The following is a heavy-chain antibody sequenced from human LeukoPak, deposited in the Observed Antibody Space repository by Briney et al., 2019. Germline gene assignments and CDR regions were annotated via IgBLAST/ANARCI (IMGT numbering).Heavy chain of an antibody. D-gene: IGHD1-26*01. V-gene: IGHV1-69*01. Sequence: SVKVSCKASGGTFSSYAISWVRQAPGQGLEWMGGIIPIFGTANYAQKFQGRVTITADESTSTAYMELSSLRSEDTAVYYCARAKRTGSYYLYYGMDVWGQGTMVTVSS. CDR1: GGTFSSYA. J-gene: IGHJ6*02. CDR2: IIPIFGTA. CDR3: ARAKRTGSYYLYYGMDV.